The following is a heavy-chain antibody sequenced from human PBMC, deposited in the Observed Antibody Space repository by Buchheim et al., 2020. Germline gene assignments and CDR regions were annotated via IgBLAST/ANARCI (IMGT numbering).Heavy chain of an antibody. CDR2: IFPTGIT. Sequence: QVQLQESGPGLVKPSQILSLTCTVSGGSISSSNYYWSWIRQPAEKRLEWIGRIFPTGITNYNPSLKSRVTMSVDTSKSQFSLHLNSVTATDTAMYYCARGSIVFDPWGQGTL. V-gene: IGHV4-61*02. D-gene: IGHD2/OR15-2a*01. J-gene: IGHJ5*02. CDR1: GGSISSSNYY. CDR3: ARGSIVFDP.